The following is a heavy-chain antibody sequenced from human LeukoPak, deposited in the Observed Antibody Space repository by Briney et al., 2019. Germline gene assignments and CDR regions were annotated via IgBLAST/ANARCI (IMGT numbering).Heavy chain of an antibody. CDR3: ARSPGLTYSPHLNWFDP. V-gene: IGHV3-21*01. Sequence: GGSLRLSCAASGFTFSSYCMNWVRQAPGKGLEWVSSISSSSSYIYYADSVKGRFTISRDNAKNSLYLQMNSLRAEDTAVYYCARSPGLTYSPHLNWFDPWGQGTLVTVSS. J-gene: IGHJ5*02. CDR2: ISSSSSYI. CDR1: GFTFSSYC. D-gene: IGHD3-16*01.